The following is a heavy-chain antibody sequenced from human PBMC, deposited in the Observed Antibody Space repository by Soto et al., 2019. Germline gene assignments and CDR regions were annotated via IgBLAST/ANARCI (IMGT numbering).Heavy chain of an antibody. CDR3: AKGAIRYYAGMDV. Sequence: EVQLLESGGALLQPGGSLRLSCAASGFPFSSYAMSWVRQAPGKGLEWVSAISGSGGSTYYADSVKGRFTISRDNSKNTLYLQMNSLRAEDTAVYYCAKGAIRYYAGMDVWGQGTTVTVSS. CDR2: ISGSGGST. J-gene: IGHJ6*02. D-gene: IGHD3-9*01. CDR1: GFPFSSYA. V-gene: IGHV3-23*01.